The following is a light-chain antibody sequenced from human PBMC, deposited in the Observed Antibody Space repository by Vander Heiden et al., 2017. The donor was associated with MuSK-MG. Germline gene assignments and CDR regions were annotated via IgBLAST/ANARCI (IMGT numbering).Light chain of an antibody. V-gene: IGKV3-20*01. CDR2: DVS. CDR3: QQYAGSALT. J-gene: IGKJ4*01. Sequence: EIVLTQSPGTLSLSPGERATLSCGASQTVTDRYLAWYQQKPGQAPRLLMYDVSIRATGIPDRSSGGGSGTDFTLTISRLEPEDVAVYYCQQYAGSALTFGGGTKVEI. CDR1: QTVTDRY.